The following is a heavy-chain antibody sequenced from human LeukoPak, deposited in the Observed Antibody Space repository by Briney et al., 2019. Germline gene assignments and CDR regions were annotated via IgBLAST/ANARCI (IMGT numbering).Heavy chain of an antibody. CDR1: GYTFTSYY. J-gene: IGHJ6*03. CDR2: INPSGGST. CDR3: ARGLYCRSTSCYGPNHYYMDV. V-gene: IGHV1-46*01. Sequence: ASVKVSCKASGYTFTSYYMHWVRQAPGQGLEWMGIINPSGGSTSYAQKFQGRVTMTRDTSTSTVYMELSSLRSEDTAVYYCARGLYCRSTSCYGPNHYYMDVWGKGTTVTVSS. D-gene: IGHD2-2*01.